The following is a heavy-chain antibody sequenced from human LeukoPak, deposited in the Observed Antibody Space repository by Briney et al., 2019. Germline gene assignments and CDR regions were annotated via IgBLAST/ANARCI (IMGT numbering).Heavy chain of an antibody. V-gene: IGHV4-31*03. CDR2: IYYTGYT. CDR3: ARDPGGFGELFGTSGLDV. CDR1: GDSINSGGYY. J-gene: IGHJ6*02. D-gene: IGHD3-10*01. Sequence: PSPTLSLTCTVSGDSINSGGYYWSWIRQHPGKGLEWIGFIYYTGYTYSNPSLKSRFAISLDTSKNQFSLKLNSVTAADTAVYYCARDPGGFGELFGTSGLDVWGQGTTVLVSS.